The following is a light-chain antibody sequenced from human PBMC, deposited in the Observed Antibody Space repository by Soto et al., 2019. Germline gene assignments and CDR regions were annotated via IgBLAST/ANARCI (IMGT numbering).Light chain of an antibody. CDR2: SNN. Sequence: QLVLTQPPSASGTPGQRVTISCSGSNSNIGSNTVNWYRQLPGTAPKLLIYSNNQRPSGVPDRFSGSRSGTSASLAISGLQSDDEADYYCAAWDDSLSGVVFGGGTKVTVL. V-gene: IGLV1-44*01. CDR1: NSNIGSNT. CDR3: AAWDDSLSGVV. J-gene: IGLJ2*01.